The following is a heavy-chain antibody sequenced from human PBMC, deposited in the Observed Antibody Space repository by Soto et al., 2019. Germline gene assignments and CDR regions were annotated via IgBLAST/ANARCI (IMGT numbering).Heavy chain of an antibody. CDR2: ISAYNGNT. Sequence: QVQLVQSGAEVNKPGASVEVSCKASGYTFTSYGISWVRQAPGQGLEWMGWISAYNGNTNYAQKLQGRVTMTTDTSTRTAYMELRSLRSDDTAVYYCARTHDYGDGRGWFDPWGQGTLVTVSS. V-gene: IGHV1-18*01. D-gene: IGHD4-17*01. CDR1: GYTFTSYG. J-gene: IGHJ5*02. CDR3: ARTHDYGDGRGWFDP.